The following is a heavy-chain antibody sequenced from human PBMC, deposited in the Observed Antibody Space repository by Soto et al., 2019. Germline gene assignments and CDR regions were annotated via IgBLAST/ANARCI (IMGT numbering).Heavy chain of an antibody. CDR2: LSGSGRSE. D-gene: IGHD3-3*01. Sequence: SLRLSCVVSGSTLGTFVVSWVRQAPGKGLEWVSSLSGSGRSEYYAESVQGRFTISRDNSKHTVYLQMLSLRVEDTAVYYCAKFPYAGFWSGSTEPPSSWGQGTLVTVSS. V-gene: IGHV3-23*01. CDR3: AKFPYAGFWSGSTEPPSS. J-gene: IGHJ5*02. CDR1: GSTLGTFV.